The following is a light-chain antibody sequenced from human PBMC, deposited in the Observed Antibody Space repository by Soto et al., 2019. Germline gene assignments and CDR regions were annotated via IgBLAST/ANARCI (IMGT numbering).Light chain of an antibody. CDR2: DAS. CDR3: QQYNSYSLT. Sequence: DIQMTQSPSTLSASVGDRVTITCRAGQSISGWLAWYQQKPGKAPRLLIYDASSLQSGVPSRFSGSGSATEFTLTISSLQPDDFATYYCQQYNSYSLTFGQGTKVDI. V-gene: IGKV1-5*01. J-gene: IGKJ1*01. CDR1: QSISGW.